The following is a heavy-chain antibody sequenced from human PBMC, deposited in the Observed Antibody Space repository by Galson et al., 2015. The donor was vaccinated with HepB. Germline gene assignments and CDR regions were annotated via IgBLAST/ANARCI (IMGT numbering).Heavy chain of an antibody. V-gene: IGHV1-69*04. Sequence: SVKVSCKAAGGTFNSYAISWVRQAPGQGLEWMGRIIPILGIANYAQKFQGRVTITADKSTSTAYMELSSRGSEDTAVSYGARLPYCGGDCYGYFQHWGQGTLVTVSS. CDR2: IIPILGIA. CDR3: ARLPYCGGDCYGYFQH. D-gene: IGHD2-21*02. CDR1: GGTFNSYA. J-gene: IGHJ1*01.